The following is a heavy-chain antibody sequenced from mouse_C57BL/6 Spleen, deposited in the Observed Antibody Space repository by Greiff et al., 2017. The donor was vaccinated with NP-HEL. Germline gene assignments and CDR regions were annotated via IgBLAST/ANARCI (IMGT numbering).Heavy chain of an antibody. CDR3: ARYDYGRSPYFDY. Sequence: VQLQQSGAELVRPGTSVKVSCKASGYAFTNYLIEWVKQRPGQGLEWIGVINPGSGGTNYNEKFKGKATLTADKSSSTAYMQLSSLTSEDSAVYFCARYDYGRSPYFDYWGQGTTLTVSS. CDR2: INPGSGGT. CDR1: GYAFTNYL. D-gene: IGHD1-1*01. V-gene: IGHV1-54*01. J-gene: IGHJ2*01.